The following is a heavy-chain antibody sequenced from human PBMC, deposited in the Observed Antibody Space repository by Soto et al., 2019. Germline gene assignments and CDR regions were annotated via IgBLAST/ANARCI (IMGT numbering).Heavy chain of an antibody. V-gene: IGHV4-34*01. D-gene: IGHD3-16*01. CDR1: GGSFSGYY. CDR3: ARDGGYSRIDAFDI. Sequence: PSETLSLTCAVYGGSFSGYYWSWIRQPPGKGLEWIGEINHSGSTNYNPSLKSRVTISVDTSKNQFSLKLSSMTAADTAVYYCARDGGYSRIDAFDIWGQGTMVTVSS. CDR2: INHSGST. J-gene: IGHJ3*02.